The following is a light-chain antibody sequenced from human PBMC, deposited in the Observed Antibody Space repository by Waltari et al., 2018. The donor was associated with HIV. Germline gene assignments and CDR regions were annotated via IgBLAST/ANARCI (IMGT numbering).Light chain of an antibody. J-gene: IGLJ2*01. Sequence: QSVLTQPPSASGTPGQSVTLTCSGSSSNIGGNFVYCYQQVPGTAPKLLIYRNNQRPSGVPDRFSGSKSGTSASLAISGLRAEDEADYYCAAWDDSLSGGVFGGGTKLTVL. V-gene: IGLV1-47*01. CDR3: AAWDDSLSGGV. CDR1: SSNIGGNF. CDR2: RNN.